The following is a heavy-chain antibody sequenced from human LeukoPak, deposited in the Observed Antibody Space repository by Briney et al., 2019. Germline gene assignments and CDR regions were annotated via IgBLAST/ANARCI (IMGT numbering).Heavy chain of an antibody. CDR1: EFTFSIYA. CDR3: AKDLGCSSTSCYRAY. CDR2: ISGSGGST. V-gene: IGHV3-23*01. D-gene: IGHD2-2*02. J-gene: IGHJ4*02. Sequence: GGSLRLSCAASEFTFSIYAMSWVRQAPGKGLEWVSAISGSGGSTYYADSVKGRFTISRDNSKNTLYLQMNSLRAEDTAVYYCAKDLGCSSTSCYRAYWGQGTLVTVSS.